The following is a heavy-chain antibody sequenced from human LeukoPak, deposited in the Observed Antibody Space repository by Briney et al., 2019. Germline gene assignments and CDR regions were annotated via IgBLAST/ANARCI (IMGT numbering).Heavy chain of an antibody. D-gene: IGHD1-26*01. Sequence: GGSLRLSCAASGFTFSSYSMSWVRQAPGKGLEWVSSVSSSSSYIYYADSVKGRFTISRDNAKNSLYLQMNSLRAEDTAVYYCARDPSGSYPYYFDYWGQGTLVTVSS. CDR2: VSSSSSYI. V-gene: IGHV3-21*01. CDR1: GFTFSSYS. J-gene: IGHJ4*02. CDR3: ARDPSGSYPYYFDY.